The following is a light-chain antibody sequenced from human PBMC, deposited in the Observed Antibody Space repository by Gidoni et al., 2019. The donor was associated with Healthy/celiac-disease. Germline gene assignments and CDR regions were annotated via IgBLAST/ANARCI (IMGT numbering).Light chain of an antibody. CDR3: QQYGSSPLT. V-gene: IGKV3-20*01. CDR1: QSVSSSY. J-gene: IGKJ4*01. CDR2: GAS. Sequence: DIVLTPSPGTLSLSPGERATLSCRASQSVSSSYLAWYQQKPGQAPRLLIYGASSRATGIPDRFSGSGSGTEFTLTISRLEPEDFAVYYCQQYGSSPLTFXGXTKVEIK.